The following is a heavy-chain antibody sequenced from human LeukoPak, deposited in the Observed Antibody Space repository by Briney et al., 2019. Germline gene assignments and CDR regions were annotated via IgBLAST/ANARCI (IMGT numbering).Heavy chain of an antibody. CDR3: ARDGPYSDSWSGPFPFDM. D-gene: IGHD3-3*01. J-gene: IGHJ3*02. Sequence: GGSLRLPCAASGFTFSDYYMSWIRQAPGKGLEWVSSISTMSTYTHYADSVKGRFTISRDNAKNSLYLDMNSLRAEDTAVYYCARDGPYSDSWSGPFPFDMWGQGTMVTVSS. CDR1: GFTFSDYY. V-gene: IGHV3-11*06. CDR2: ISTMSTYT.